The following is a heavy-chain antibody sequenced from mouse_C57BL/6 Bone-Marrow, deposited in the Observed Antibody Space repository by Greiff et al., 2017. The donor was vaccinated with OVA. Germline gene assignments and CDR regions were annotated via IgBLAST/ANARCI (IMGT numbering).Heavy chain of an antibody. CDR2: IYWDDDK. V-gene: IGHV8-12*01. D-gene: IGHD1-1*01. CDR1: GFSLSTSGMG. J-gene: IGHJ1*03. Sequence: QVTLKVCGPGILQSSQTLSLTCSFSGFSLSTSGMGVSWIRQPSGKGLEWLAHIYWDDDKRYNPSLKSRLTISKDTSRNQVFLKITSVDTADTATYYCARTDYYGSSPPWYFDVWGTGTTVTVSS. CDR3: ARTDYYGSSPPWYFDV.